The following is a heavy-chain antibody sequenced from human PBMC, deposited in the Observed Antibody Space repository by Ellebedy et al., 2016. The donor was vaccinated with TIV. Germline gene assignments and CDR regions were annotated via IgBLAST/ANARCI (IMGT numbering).Heavy chain of an antibody. CDR1: GFSFRSYA. V-gene: IGHV3-23*01. J-gene: IGHJ4*02. CDR2: ITGSGGST. Sequence: GGSLRLXXAASGFSFRSYAMSWVRQAPGKGLEWVSGITGSGGSTYYADSVKGRFTISRDNSKNTLYLQMNRLGAEDTALYFCAKGSSTSLNHYWGQGTLVIVSS. D-gene: IGHD2-2*01. CDR3: AKGSSTSLNHY.